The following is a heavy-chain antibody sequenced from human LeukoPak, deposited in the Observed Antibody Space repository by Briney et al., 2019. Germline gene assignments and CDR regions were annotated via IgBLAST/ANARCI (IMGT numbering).Heavy chain of an antibody. D-gene: IGHD1-7*01. V-gene: IGHV3-30*02. Sequence: GGSLRLSCAASGFTVNNNYMTWVRQAPGKGLEWVAFIRYDGSNKYYADSVKGRFTISRDNSKNTLYLQMNSLRAEDTAVYYCAKDDSRYNWNYGLVDYWGQGTLVTVSS. CDR3: AKDDSRYNWNYGLVDY. J-gene: IGHJ4*02. CDR2: IRYDGSNK. CDR1: GFTVNNNY.